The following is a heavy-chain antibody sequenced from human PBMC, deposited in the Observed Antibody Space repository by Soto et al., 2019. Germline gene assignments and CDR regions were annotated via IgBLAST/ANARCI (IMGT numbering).Heavy chain of an antibody. J-gene: IGHJ3*02. CDR3: ARDRDTGYSSSWYKDAFDT. D-gene: IGHD6-13*01. CDR2: ISGSGSST. Sequence: GGSLRLSCAASGLTFSSYAMNWVRQAPGKGLEWVSAISGSGSSTTYADSVKGRFTISRDSAKNTLYLQMNSLRAEDTAVYYCARDRDTGYSSSWYKDAFDTWGQGTMVTVSS. V-gene: IGHV3-23*01. CDR1: GLTFSSYA.